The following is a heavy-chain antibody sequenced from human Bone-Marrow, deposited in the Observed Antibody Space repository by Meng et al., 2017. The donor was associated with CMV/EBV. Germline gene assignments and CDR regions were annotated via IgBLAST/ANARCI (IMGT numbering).Heavy chain of an antibody. CDR1: GYTFTSYY. V-gene: IGHV1-46*01. CDR2: SHPSGGST. J-gene: IGHJ6*01. CDR3: ARVTPRSYYDFWRGGYYYYGMAV. Sequence: ASAKVFCKASGYTFTSYYMHWVRQAPGQGLEWMGISHPSGGSTSYAQKFQGRVTMTRDTSTSTVYMELSSLRSEDTDVYYCARVTPRSYYDFWRGGYYYYGMAVWGQGNTVNGAS. D-gene: IGHD3-3*01.